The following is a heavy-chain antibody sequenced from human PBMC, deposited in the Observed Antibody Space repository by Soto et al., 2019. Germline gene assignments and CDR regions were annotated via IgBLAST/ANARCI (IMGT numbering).Heavy chain of an antibody. V-gene: IGHV3-30*18. D-gene: IGHD4-17*01. CDR3: AKADLSMTKVTPVDY. CDR1: GFTFSSYG. J-gene: IGHJ4*02. Sequence: GGSLRLSCAASGFTFSSYGMHWVRQAPGKGLEWVAVISYDGSNKYYADSVKGRFTISRDNSKNTLYLQMNSLRAEDTAVYYCAKADLSMTKVTPVDYWGQGTLVTVS. CDR2: ISYDGSNK.